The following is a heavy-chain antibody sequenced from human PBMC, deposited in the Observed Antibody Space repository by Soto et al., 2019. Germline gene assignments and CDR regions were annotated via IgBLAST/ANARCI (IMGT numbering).Heavy chain of an antibody. CDR1: GGSISSYY. D-gene: IGHD3-9*01. V-gene: IGHV4-59*08. CDR3: ARQDDILTGVDY. CDR2: IYYSGRT. Sequence: SETLSLTCTVSGGSISSYYWSWIRQPPGKGLEWIGYIYYSGRTNYNPSLKSRVSISIATSKNHFSLKLSSVSAADTAVYYRARQDDILTGVDYWGQGTPVTVSS. J-gene: IGHJ4*02.